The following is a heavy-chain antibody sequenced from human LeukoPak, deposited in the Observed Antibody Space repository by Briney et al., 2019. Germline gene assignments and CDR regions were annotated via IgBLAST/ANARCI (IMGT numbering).Heavy chain of an antibody. J-gene: IGHJ4*02. Sequence: GGSLRLYCAASGFTFSSYAMSWVRQAPGKGLEWVSAISASDGSTYYADSVKGRFTISRDNSKNTLYLQMNSLRAEDTAVYYCANLAYDSSGYYLDWGQGTLVTVSS. CDR3: ANLAYDSSGYYLD. CDR1: GFTFSSYA. CDR2: ISASDGST. V-gene: IGHV3-23*01. D-gene: IGHD3-22*01.